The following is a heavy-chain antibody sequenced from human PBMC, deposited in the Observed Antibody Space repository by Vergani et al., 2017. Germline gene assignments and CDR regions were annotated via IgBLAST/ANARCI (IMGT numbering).Heavy chain of an antibody. J-gene: IGHJ4*02. Sequence: QVQLQESGPGLVKPSQTLSLTCTVSGGSISSGDYYWSWIRQPPGKGLEWIGYIYYSGSTYYNPSLKSRVSISVDTSKNQFSLKLSSVTAADTAVYYCAIENYGDYYDSSGYYGFDYWGQGTLVTVSS. V-gene: IGHV4-30-4*01. CDR2: IYYSGST. D-gene: IGHD3-22*01. CDR3: AIENYGDYYDSSGYYGFDY. CDR1: GGSISSGDYY.